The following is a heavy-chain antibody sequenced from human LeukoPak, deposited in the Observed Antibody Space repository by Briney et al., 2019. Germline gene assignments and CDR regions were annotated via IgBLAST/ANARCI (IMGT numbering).Heavy chain of an antibody. D-gene: IGHD1-1*01. CDR3: AREGTAGTNLNWFDP. Sequence: NPSETLSLTCTVSGGSISSYYWSWIRQPPGKGLEWIGYISYSGSTNFNPSLKSRVTISVDTSKNQFSLKLSSVTAADTAVYYRAREGTAGTNLNWFDPWGQGTLVTVSS. V-gene: IGHV4-59*01. CDR1: GGSISSYY. J-gene: IGHJ5*02. CDR2: ISYSGST.